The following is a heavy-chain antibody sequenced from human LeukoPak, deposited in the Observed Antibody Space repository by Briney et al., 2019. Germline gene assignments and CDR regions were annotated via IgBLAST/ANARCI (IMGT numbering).Heavy chain of an antibody. CDR1: GGSLSSNY. CDR3: ARVTSGSYAN. D-gene: IGHD3-10*01. Sequence: SETLSLTCTVSGGSLSSNYWSWNRQTPGKGLEWIGYIYYNGNTNYNPFLKSRVAISIDTSKNQFSLKLSPVTAADTAVYYCARVTSGSYANWGQGTLVTVSS. J-gene: IGHJ4*02. CDR2: IYYNGNT. V-gene: IGHV4-59*01.